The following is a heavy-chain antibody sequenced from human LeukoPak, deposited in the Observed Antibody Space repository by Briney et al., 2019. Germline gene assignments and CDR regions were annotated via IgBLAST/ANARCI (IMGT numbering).Heavy chain of an antibody. CDR3: AGDRRYSYGFDY. D-gene: IGHD5-18*01. Sequence: GRSLRLSCAASGFTFSSYSMNWVRQAPGKGLEWVSSISSSSSYIYYADSVKGRFTISRDNAKNSLYLQMNSLRAEDTAVYYCAGDRRYSYGFDYWGQGTLVAVSS. CDR1: GFTFSSYS. J-gene: IGHJ4*02. V-gene: IGHV3-21*01. CDR2: ISSSSSYI.